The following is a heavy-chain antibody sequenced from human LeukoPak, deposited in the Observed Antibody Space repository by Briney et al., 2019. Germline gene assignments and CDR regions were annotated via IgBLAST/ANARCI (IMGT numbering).Heavy chain of an antibody. V-gene: IGHV1-18*01. CDR1: GYTFTRFG. CDR3: ARDFYWNSPTWYDCFDP. J-gene: IGHJ5*02. Sequence: GASVKVSCVASGYTFTRFGISWVRQAPGQGLEWMGWVNTYNGDTSYAQRLQGRVTMTTDTSTSTAYLELRSLRSDDTAMYYCARDFYWNSPTWYDCFDPWGQGTLVTVSP. D-gene: IGHD2-2*01. CDR2: VNTYNGDT.